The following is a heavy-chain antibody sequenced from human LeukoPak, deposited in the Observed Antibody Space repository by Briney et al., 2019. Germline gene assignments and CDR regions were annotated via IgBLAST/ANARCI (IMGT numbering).Heavy chain of an antibody. J-gene: IGHJ4*02. D-gene: IGHD6-19*01. CDR2: ISDSGGNT. Sequence: RSGGCLRLSCAATGFTFSSYAMSWVRQAPGQGLEWVSAISDSGGNTYYADSVKGRFTISRDNSKSTLYLQMNSLRAEDTAVYYCAKQDIRSSAWYDWGQGTLVTVSS. V-gene: IGHV3-23*01. CDR1: GFTFSSYA. CDR3: AKQDIRSSAWYD.